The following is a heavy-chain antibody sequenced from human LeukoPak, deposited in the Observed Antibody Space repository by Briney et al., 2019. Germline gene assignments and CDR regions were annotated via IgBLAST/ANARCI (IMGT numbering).Heavy chain of an antibody. D-gene: IGHD4-17*01. Sequence: GGSLRLSCAVSGFIFSNYAMHWVRQAPGKGPEWVAVTAYDGSNEYYADSVKGRFTISRDNSENTVNLQMNSLRAEDTAVYYCARDMRGDYGDYSSSDYYYGMDVWGQGTTVTVSS. CDR1: GFIFSNYA. CDR2: TAYDGSNE. V-gene: IGHV3-30*04. CDR3: ARDMRGDYGDYSSSDYYYGMDV. J-gene: IGHJ6*02.